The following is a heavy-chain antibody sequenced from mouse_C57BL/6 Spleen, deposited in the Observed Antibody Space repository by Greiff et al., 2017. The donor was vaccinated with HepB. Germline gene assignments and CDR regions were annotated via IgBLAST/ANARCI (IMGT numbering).Heavy chain of an antibody. V-gene: IGHV5-9*01. CDR2: ISGGGGNT. CDR1: GFTFSSYT. Sequence: EVKLMESGGGLVKPGGSLKLSCAASGFTFSSYTMSWVRQTPEKRLEWVATISGGGGNTYYPDSVKGRFTISRDNAKNTLYLQMSSLRSEDTALYYCARPDGYYYFDYWGQGTTLTVSS. J-gene: IGHJ2*01. D-gene: IGHD2-3*01. CDR3: ARPDGYYYFDY.